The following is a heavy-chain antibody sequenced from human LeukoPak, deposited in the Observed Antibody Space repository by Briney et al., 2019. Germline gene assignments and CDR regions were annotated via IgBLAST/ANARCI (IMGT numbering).Heavy chain of an antibody. Sequence: PGGSLRLSCAASGFTFSSCWMSWVRQAPGKGLEWVANIKQDGSEKYYVDSVKGRFTISRDNAKNSLYLQMNSLRAEDTAVYYCARGHVLLWFGEFHYWGQGTLVTVSS. CDR2: IKQDGSEK. V-gene: IGHV3-7*03. CDR3: ARGHVLLWFGEFHY. J-gene: IGHJ4*02. D-gene: IGHD3-10*01. CDR1: GFTFSSCW.